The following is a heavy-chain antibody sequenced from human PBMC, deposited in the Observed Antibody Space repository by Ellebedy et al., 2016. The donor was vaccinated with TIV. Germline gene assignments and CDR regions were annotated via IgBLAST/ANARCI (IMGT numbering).Heavy chain of an antibody. Sequence: GESLKISCAASGFIFSNYGIHWVRQAPGKGLEWVAVISDDGMNKYYADSVKGRFSISRDNSKNTLYLQMNSLRAEDTAVYSCARDLGHIWGSIDYWGQGTLVSVSS. CDR1: GFIFSNYG. CDR3: ARDLGHIWGSIDY. V-gene: IGHV3-30*03. CDR2: ISDDGMNK. J-gene: IGHJ4*02. D-gene: IGHD3-16*01.